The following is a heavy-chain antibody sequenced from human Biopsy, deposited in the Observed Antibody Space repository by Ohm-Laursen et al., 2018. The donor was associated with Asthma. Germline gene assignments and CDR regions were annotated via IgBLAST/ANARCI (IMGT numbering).Heavy chain of an antibody. CDR2: VNTGNGDT. CDR1: GYIFISFA. CDR3: ARTSGDFLAGQVKYGLDV. Sequence: SVKVSCKASGYIFISFAIHWVRQAPGQGLEWMGWVNTGNGDTKYSQKFQGRVTITWDTSASTAYMELTSLRSEDTATYYCARTSGDFLAGQVKYGLDVWGQGTTVTVSS. D-gene: IGHD6-19*01. V-gene: IGHV1-3*04. J-gene: IGHJ6*02.